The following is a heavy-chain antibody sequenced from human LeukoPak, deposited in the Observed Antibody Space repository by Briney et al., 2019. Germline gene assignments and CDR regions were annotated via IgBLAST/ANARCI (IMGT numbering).Heavy chain of an antibody. D-gene: IGHD2-15*01. CDR2: ISYDGSNK. J-gene: IGHJ6*02. CDR3: ARDQARVVVVAASTHYYYGMDV. Sequence: GGSLRLSCAASGFTFSSYAMHWVRQAPGKGLEWVAVISYDGSNKYYADSVKGRFTISRDNSKNTLYLQMNSLRAEDTAVYYCARDQARVVVVAASTHYYYGMDVWGQGTTVTVSS. CDR1: GFTFSSYA. V-gene: IGHV3-30*04.